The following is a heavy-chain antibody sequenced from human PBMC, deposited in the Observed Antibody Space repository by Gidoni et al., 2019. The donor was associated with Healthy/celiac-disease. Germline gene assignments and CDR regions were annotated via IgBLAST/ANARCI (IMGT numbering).Heavy chain of an antibody. CDR3: AIMDIVVVPELNWFDP. Sequence: QVQLVESGGGVVQPGRSLRLSCAASGFTFSSYGMHWVRQAPGKGLAWVAVISYDGSNKYYADSVKGRFTISRDNSKNTLYLQMNSLRAEDTAVYYCAIMDIVVVPELNWFDPWGQGTLVTVSS. D-gene: IGHD2-2*03. J-gene: IGHJ5*02. V-gene: IGHV3-30*03. CDR1: GFTFSSYG. CDR2: ISYDGSNK.